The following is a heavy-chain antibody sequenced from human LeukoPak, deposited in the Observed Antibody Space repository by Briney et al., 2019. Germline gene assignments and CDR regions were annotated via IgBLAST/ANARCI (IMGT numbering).Heavy chain of an antibody. V-gene: IGHV4-59*01. J-gene: IGHJ5*02. Sequence: SETLSLTCTVSGGSISSYYWSWIRQPPGKGLRWIGYIDYSGSTNYNASLKSRVTISVDTSKNQFSLKLSSVTAADTAVYYCARDFSSGWYDPWGQGTLVTVSS. D-gene: IGHD6-19*01. CDR1: GGSISSYY. CDR2: IDYSGST. CDR3: ARDFSSGWYDP.